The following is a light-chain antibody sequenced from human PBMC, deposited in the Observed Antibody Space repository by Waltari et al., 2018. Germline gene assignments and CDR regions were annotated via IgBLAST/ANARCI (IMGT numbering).Light chain of an antibody. CDR2: DVS. Sequence: SALTQPASVSGSLGQSITFSCTGPSSDVGGYNYVPWYQQHPGKAPKLMLHDVSNRPSGVSIRFSGSKSGNTASLTISGLQADDEADYYCISYSSATPGNVVIGGGTKLTVL. J-gene: IGLJ2*01. V-gene: IGLV2-14*01. CDR1: SSDVGGYNY. CDR3: ISYSSATPGNVV.